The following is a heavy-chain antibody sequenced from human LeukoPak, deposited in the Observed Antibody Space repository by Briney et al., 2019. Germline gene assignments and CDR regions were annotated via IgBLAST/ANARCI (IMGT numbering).Heavy chain of an antibody. CDR2: IYYSGST. CDR1: GGSISSHY. V-gene: IGHV4-59*11. CDR3: ARGYSSYAFDI. Sequence: KSSETLSLTCTVSGGSISSHYWSWIRQPPGKGLEWIGYIYYSGSTNYNPSLKSRVTISVDMSKNQISLKLSSVTAADTAVYYCARGYSSYAFDIWGQGTMVTVSS. D-gene: IGHD6-6*01. J-gene: IGHJ3*02.